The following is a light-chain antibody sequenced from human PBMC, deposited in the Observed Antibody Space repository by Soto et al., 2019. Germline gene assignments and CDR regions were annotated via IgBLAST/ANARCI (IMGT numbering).Light chain of an antibody. J-gene: IGLJ2*01. CDR3: SSYAGSNNDVV. V-gene: IGLV2-8*01. CDR2: EVS. Sequence: QSALTQPPSASGSPGQSVTISCTGTSSDVGGYNYVSWYQQHPGKAPKLVIYEVSKRPSGVPDRFSGSKSGNTASLTVSGLQAEDEADYYCSSYAGSNNDVVFGGGTKVTVL. CDR1: SSDVGGYNY.